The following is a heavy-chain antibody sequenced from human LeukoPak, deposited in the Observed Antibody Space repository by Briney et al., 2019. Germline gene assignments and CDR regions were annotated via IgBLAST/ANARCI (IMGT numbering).Heavy chain of an antibody. CDR3: ARGDSTTVTTGGTYYGMDV. D-gene: IGHD4-17*01. CDR1: GYTFTSYY. J-gene: IGHJ6*02. Sequence: ASVTVSCKASGYTFTSYYMHWVRQAPGQGLEWMGIINPSGGSTSYAQKFQGRVTMTRDTSTSTVYMELSSLRSEDTAVYYCARGDSTTVTTGGTYYGMDVWGQGTTVTVSS. V-gene: IGHV1-46*01. CDR2: INPSGGST.